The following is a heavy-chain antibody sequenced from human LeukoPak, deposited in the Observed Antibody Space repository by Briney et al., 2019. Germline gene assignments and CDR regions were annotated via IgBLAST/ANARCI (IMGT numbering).Heavy chain of an antibody. Sequence: GGSLRLSCAASGFTFSSYSMNWVRQAPGKGLEWVSSICSSSSYIYYADSVKGRFTISRDNAKNSLYLQMNSLRAEDTAVYYCAITSSLDYWGQGTLVTVSS. CDR3: AITSSLDY. V-gene: IGHV3-21*01. CDR2: ICSSSSYI. CDR1: GFTFSSYS. J-gene: IGHJ4*02.